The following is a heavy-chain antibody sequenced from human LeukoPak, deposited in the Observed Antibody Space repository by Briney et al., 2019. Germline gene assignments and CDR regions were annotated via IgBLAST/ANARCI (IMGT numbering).Heavy chain of an antibody. CDR3: AKDAYCSGGSCYASWLDP. Sequence: QPGGSLRLSCAASGNYWMHWVRQAPGKGLVWVSHINSDGSWTSYADSVKGRFTISRDNSKNTLYLQMKSLRAEDTAVYYCAKDAYCSGGSCYASWLDPWGQGTLVTVSS. J-gene: IGHJ5*02. D-gene: IGHD2-15*01. V-gene: IGHV3-74*01. CDR1: GNYW. CDR2: INSDGSWT.